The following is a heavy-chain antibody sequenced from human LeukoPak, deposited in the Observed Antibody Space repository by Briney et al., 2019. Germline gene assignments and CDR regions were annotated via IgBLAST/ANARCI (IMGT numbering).Heavy chain of an antibody. J-gene: IGHJ4*02. CDR1: GDSINSLDL. V-gene: IGHV4-4*02. CDR2: IYHSGST. CDR3: ARVRPSPSTYGSGSYYNYFDY. D-gene: IGHD3-10*01. Sequence: SGTLSLTCTVSGDSINSLDLWSWVRQPPGKGLEWIGYIYHSGSTYYNPSLKSRVTISADRSKNQFSLKLSSVTAADTAVYYCARVRPSPSTYGSGSYYNYFDYWGQGTLVTVSS.